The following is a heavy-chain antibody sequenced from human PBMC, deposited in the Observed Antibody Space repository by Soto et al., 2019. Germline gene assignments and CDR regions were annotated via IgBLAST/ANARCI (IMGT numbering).Heavy chain of an antibody. V-gene: IGHV1-3*04. J-gene: IGHJ5*02. CDR1: GYRFIYYP. CDR3: AREPLCGGKCYDNYFDP. D-gene: IGHD2-21*01. Sequence: QVQLVQSGAEVKRPGASVKISCKASGYRFIYYPIHWVRQAPGQGLEWMGWINIGNGNTQYSHNFQGRVTITSDTSATTVDMESSSLKSEDTAVYYCAREPLCGGKCYDNYFDPWGQGTLVIVSS. CDR2: INIGNGNT.